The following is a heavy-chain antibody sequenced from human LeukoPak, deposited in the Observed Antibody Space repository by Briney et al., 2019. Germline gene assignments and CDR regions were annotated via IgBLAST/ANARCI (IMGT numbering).Heavy chain of an antibody. CDR1: GGSISSSSYY. J-gene: IGHJ4*02. CDR2: IYYSGGT. V-gene: IGHV4-39*01. Sequence: PSETLSLTCTVSGGSISSSSYYWGWIRQPPGKGLEWIGSIYYSGGTYYNPSLKSRVTISVDTSKNQFSLKLSSVTAADTAMYYCARHMGSYVVTPFDYWGQGTLITVSS. CDR3: ARHMGSYVVTPFDY. D-gene: IGHD4-23*01.